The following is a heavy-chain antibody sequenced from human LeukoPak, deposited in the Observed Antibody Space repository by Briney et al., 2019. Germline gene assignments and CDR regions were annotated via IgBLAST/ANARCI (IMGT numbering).Heavy chain of an antibody. CDR3: AKESGKFDY. V-gene: IGHV1-46*01. CDR1: GYTFTSYY. CDR2: INPSGGST. J-gene: IGHJ4*02. Sequence: ASVKVSCKASGYTFTSYYMHWVRQAPGQGLEWMGIINPSGGSTSYAQKFQGRVTMTRDTSTSTVYMELSSLRTEDAAMYYCAKESGKFDYWGQGTLVAVSS.